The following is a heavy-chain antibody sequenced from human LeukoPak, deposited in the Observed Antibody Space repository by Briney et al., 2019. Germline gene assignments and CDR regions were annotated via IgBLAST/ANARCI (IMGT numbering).Heavy chain of an antibody. J-gene: IGHJ5*02. CDR2: INPNSGGT. CDR3: ARDIGSGYSYGLYNWFDP. D-gene: IGHD5-18*01. Sequence: ASVKVSCKASGYSFTGYYMHWVRQAPGQGLEWMGWINPNSGGTNYTQKFQGRVTMTSDTSISTAYMELSRLRSDDTAVYYCARDIGSGYSYGLYNWFDPWGQGTLVTVSS. CDR1: GYSFTGYY. V-gene: IGHV1-2*02.